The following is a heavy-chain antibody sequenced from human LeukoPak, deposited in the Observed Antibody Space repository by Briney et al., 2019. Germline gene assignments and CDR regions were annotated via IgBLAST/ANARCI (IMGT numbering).Heavy chain of an antibody. Sequence: GGSLRLSCAASGFTFDDYGMSWVRQAPGKGLEWVSGIDRNGDSTGYADSVEGRFTISRDNAKNSLYLQMNSLRAEDTAVYYCARGPGAFDIWGQGTMVTVSS. V-gene: IGHV3-20*04. CDR2: IDRNGDST. CDR1: GFTFDDYG. CDR3: ARGPGAFDI. J-gene: IGHJ3*02.